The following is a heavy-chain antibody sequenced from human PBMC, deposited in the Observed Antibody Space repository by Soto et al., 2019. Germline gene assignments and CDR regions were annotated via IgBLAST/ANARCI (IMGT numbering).Heavy chain of an antibody. V-gene: IGHV4-31*03. CDR3: ARGNYYYYMDV. CDR1: GGSISSGGYY. CDR2: IYYSGST. Sequence: SETLSLTCTVSGGSISSGGYYWSWIRQHPGKGLEWIGYIYYSGSTYYNQSLKNRVTISVDTSKKQFSLKLSSETTADTAVYYCARGNYYYYMDVWGKGTTVTVSS. J-gene: IGHJ6*03.